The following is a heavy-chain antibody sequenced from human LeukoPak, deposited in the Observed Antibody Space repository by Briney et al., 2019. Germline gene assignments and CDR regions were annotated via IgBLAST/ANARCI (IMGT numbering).Heavy chain of an antibody. Sequence: SETLSLTCAVYGGSFSGYFWSWIRQPPGKGLERIGEINHSGSTNYNPSLKSRVTISVDTSKNQFSLELSSVTAADTAVYYCARHLRSGAVDYWGQGTLVTVSS. J-gene: IGHJ4*02. CDR3: ARHLRSGAVDY. CDR2: INHSGST. CDR1: GGSFSGYF. V-gene: IGHV4-34*01. D-gene: IGHD4-17*01.